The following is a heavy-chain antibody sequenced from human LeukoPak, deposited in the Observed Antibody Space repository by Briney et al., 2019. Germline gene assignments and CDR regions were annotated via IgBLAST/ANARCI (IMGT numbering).Heavy chain of an antibody. J-gene: IGHJ6*03. D-gene: IGHD3-10*01. CDR2: IYTNGST. CDR3: ARGQRSDAGWGLYYYYYYIDV. Sequence: PSQTLSLTCTVSGGSISSGSYYWNWIRQPAGKGLEWIGRIYTNGSTNYNPSLKSRVTISVDTSKNQFSLKPSSVTAADTAVYYCARGQRSDAGWGLYYYYYYIDVWGKGTTVTVSS. V-gene: IGHV4-61*02. CDR1: GGSISSGSYY.